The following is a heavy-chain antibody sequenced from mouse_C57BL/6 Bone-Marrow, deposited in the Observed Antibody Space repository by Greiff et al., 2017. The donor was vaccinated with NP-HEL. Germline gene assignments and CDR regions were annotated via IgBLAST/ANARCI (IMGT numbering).Heavy chain of an antibody. D-gene: IGHD4-1*01. CDR2: IDPSDSYT. J-gene: IGHJ2*01. Sequence: QVQLQQSGAELVMPGASVKLSCKASGYTFTSYWMHWVKQRPGQGLEWIGEIDPSDSYTNYNQKFKGKSTLTVDKSSSTAYMQLSSLTSEDSAVYYCARMEAGTGYFDYWGQGTTLTVSS. CDR1: GYTFTSYW. CDR3: ARMEAGTGYFDY. V-gene: IGHV1-69*01.